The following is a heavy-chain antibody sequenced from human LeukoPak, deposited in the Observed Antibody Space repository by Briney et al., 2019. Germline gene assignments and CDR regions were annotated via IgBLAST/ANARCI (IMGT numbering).Heavy chain of an antibody. V-gene: IGHV3-23*01. Sequence: GGSLRLSCAASGFTFSGYAMSWVRQAPGKGLEWVSAISGSGGSTYYADSVEGRFTISRDNSMNTLYLQMNSLRAEDTAVYYCAKGYCSNGVCYPDYWGQGTLVTVSS. CDR1: GFTFSGYA. CDR3: AKGYCSNGVCYPDY. J-gene: IGHJ4*02. D-gene: IGHD2-8*01. CDR2: ISGSGGST.